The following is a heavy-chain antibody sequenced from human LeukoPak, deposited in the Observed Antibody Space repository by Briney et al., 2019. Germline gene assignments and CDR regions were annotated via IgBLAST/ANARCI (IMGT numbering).Heavy chain of an antibody. V-gene: IGHV3-23*01. D-gene: IGHD2-2*01. J-gene: IGHJ5*02. CDR3: AKDLYCSSTSCFGSGLDP. Sequence: PGGSLRLSCAASGFTFSSYSMNWVRQAPGKGLEWVSAISGSGGSTYYADSVKGRFTISRDNSKNTLYLQMNSLRAEDTAVYYCAKDLYCSSTSCFGSGLDPWGQGTLVTVSS. CDR1: GFTFSSYS. CDR2: ISGSGGST.